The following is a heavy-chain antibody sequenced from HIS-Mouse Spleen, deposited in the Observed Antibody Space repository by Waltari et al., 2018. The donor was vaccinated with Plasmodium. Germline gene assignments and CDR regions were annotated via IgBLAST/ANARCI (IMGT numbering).Heavy chain of an antibody. J-gene: IGHJ3*02. CDR1: GFTFSGSR. CDR3: ARTIAVVGTGDALDI. D-gene: IGHD6-13*01. Sequence: EVQLVESGGGLVQPGGSLRLSCAASGFTFSGSRLPWGRQAPGKGLGWVSRINSDGSSTRYADSVKGRFTISRDNAKNTLYLQMNSLRAEDTAVYYCARTIAVVGTGDALDIWGQGTMVTVSS. V-gene: IGHV3-74*01. CDR2: INSDGSST.